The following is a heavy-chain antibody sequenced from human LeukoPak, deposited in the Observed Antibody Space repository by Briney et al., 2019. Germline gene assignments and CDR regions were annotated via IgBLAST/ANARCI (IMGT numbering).Heavy chain of an antibody. CDR1: GFTFSSYA. CDR3: ARGGSFRLYYYDSSVNGAFDI. D-gene: IGHD3-22*01. V-gene: IGHV3-30*04. Sequence: GGSLRLSCAASGFTFSSYAMHWVRQAPGKGLEWVAVISYDGSNKYYADSVKGRFTISRDNSKNTLYLQMNSLRAEDTAVYYCARGGSFRLYYYDSSVNGAFDIWGQGTMVTVSS. J-gene: IGHJ3*02. CDR2: ISYDGSNK.